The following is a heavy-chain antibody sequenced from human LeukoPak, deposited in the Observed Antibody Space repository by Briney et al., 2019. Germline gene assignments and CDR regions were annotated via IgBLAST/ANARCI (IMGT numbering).Heavy chain of an antibody. D-gene: IGHD6-13*01. CDR2: ISGSGGST. J-gene: IGHJ4*02. CDR1: GFLFSSYA. V-gene: IGHV3-23*01. CDR3: AKDKYSSSRTPPNY. Sequence: GGTLRLSCAASGFLFSSYAMSWVRQAPGKGLEWGSAISGSGGSTYYADSVKGRFTISRDNSKNTLYLQMNSLRAEDTAVYYCAKDKYSSSRTPPNYWGQGTLVTVSS.